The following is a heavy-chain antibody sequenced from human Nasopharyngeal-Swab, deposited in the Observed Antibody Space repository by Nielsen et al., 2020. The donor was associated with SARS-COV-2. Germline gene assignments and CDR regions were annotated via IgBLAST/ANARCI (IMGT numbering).Heavy chain of an antibody. V-gene: IGHV4-30-4*01. CDR2: IYYSGST. CDR3: ARDSGVAGTKYYYYGMDV. D-gene: IGHD6-19*01. J-gene: IGHJ6*02. Sequence: WICQCPGQGLEWIGYIYYSGSTYYNPSLKSRVTIPVDTSKNQFSLKLSSVTAADTAVYYCARDSGVAGTKYYYYGMDVWGQGTTVTVSS.